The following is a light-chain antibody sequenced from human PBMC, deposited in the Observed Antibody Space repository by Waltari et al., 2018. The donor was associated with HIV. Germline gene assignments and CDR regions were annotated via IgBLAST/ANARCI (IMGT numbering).Light chain of an antibody. CDR1: SSSIGNYT. J-gene: IGLJ3*02. V-gene: IGLV1-44*01. CDR2: SNN. Sequence: QSVLPQPPSASGTPGQTVTISCSGSSSSIGNYTINWYRQFPGTAPKVLIYSNNQRPSGVPDRFSGSKSGTSASLAISGLQSEDEADYYCSTWDASLNGWVFGGGTKLTVL. CDR3: STWDASLNGWV.